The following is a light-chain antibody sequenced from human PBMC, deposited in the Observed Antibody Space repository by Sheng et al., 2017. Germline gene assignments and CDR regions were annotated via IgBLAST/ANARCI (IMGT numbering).Light chain of an antibody. CDR2: SAS. CDR1: EDIRNF. J-gene: IGKJ1*01. CDR3: QQYNNWPRGT. V-gene: IGKV1-17*03. Sequence: DTQMTQSPSDMSASVGDTITITCRASEDIRNFLAWFQQRPGTVPKRLIYSASILSSDVPSRFSASGYGTEFTLTISGLQSEDFAVYYCQQYNNWPRGTFGQGTKVEIK.